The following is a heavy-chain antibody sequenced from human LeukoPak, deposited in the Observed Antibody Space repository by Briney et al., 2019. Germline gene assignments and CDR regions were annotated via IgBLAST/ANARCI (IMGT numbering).Heavy chain of an antibody. CDR3: ARIPCTNGVGYTFDY. V-gene: IGHV3-48*01. J-gene: IGHJ4*02. CDR2: ISSSSSTI. D-gene: IGHD2-8*01. CDR1: GFTFSNYS. Sequence: GGSLRLSCAASGFTFSNYSMNWVRQAPGKGLEWVSYISSSSSTIYYADSVKGRFTISRDNAKNSLYLQMNSLRAEDTAVYYCARIPCTNGVGYTFDYWGQGTLVTVSS.